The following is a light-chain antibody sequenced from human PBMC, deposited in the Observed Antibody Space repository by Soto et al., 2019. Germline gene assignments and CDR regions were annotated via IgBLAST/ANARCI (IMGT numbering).Light chain of an antibody. V-gene: IGKV3-20*01. CDR3: QQYGSSIT. CDR1: QSVKSSY. J-gene: IGKJ5*01. CDR2: GTS. Sequence: EFVLTQSPGTLSLSPGERSTLPCRASQSVKSSYLAWYQHKPGQAPRLLIYGTSSRATGIPDRFSGSGSGTDFTLTISRLEPEDFAVYYCQQYGSSITFGQGTRLEIK.